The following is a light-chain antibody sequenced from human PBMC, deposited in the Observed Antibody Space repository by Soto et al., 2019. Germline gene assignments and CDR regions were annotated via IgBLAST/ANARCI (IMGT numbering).Light chain of an antibody. J-gene: IGLJ1*01. CDR2: DVS. CDR1: SSDVGGYNY. CDR3: SSYTSSSTGYG. Sequence: QSVMTQPASVSGSPGQSITISCTGTSSDVGGYNYVSWYQQHPGKAPKLMIYDVSNRPSEVSNRFSGSKSGNNASLTISALQAEDEADYYCSSYTSSSTGYGFGSGTKVTVL. V-gene: IGLV2-14*01.